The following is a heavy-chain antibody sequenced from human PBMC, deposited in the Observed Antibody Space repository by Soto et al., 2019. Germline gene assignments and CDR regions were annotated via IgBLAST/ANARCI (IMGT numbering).Heavy chain of an antibody. Sequence: SETLSLTCSVSGASISSNNWWSWVRQPPGKGLEWIGEIYHTGNTNYNVSLKGRVAISMDKSKNQLSLTVRYLTVADTAVYYCAKGLGVASRGPLEFWGQGTLVTAPQ. J-gene: IGHJ1*01. CDR2: IYHTGNT. D-gene: IGHD1-1*01. V-gene: IGHV4-4*02. CDR3: AKGLGVASRGPLEF. CDR1: GASISSNNW.